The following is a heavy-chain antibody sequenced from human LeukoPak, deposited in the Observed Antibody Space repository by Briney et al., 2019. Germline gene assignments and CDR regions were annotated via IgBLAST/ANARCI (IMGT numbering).Heavy chain of an antibody. CDR2: ISSSSSYI. CDR1: GFTFSSYS. D-gene: IGHD2-21*01. CDR3: ARVLKPPYCGGDCLYYFDY. J-gene: IGHJ4*02. Sequence: PGGSLRLSCAASGFTFSSYSMNWVRQAQGKGLEWVSSISSSSSYIYYADSMKGRFTISRDNAKNSLYLQMNSLRAEDTAVYYCARVLKPPYCGGDCLYYFDYWGQGTLVTVSS. V-gene: IGHV3-21*01.